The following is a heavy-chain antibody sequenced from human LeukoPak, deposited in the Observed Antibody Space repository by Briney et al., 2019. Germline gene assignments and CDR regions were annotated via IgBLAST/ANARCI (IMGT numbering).Heavy chain of an antibody. V-gene: IGHV4-4*02. CDR3: AVLGTGTIYFDY. CDR2: IYHSGNT. J-gene: IGHJ4*02. Sequence: PSETLSLTCAVSGDSISSSNWWSWVRQPPGKGLEWIGEIYHSGNTNYNPSLKSRVTMSVDKSKNQFSLKLSSVTAADTAVYYCAVLGTGTIYFDYWGQGTLVTVSS. CDR1: GDSISSSNW. D-gene: IGHD1-7*01.